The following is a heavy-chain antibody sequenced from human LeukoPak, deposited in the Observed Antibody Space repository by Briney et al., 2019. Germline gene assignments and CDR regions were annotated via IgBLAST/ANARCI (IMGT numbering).Heavy chain of an antibody. CDR1: GGSYGGSFSGYY. V-gene: IGHV4-34*01. CDR2: INHSGST. J-gene: IGHJ4*02. CDR3: AREAPYSSGWHLDY. Sequence: SETLSLTCAVYGGSYGGSFSGYYWNWVRQPPGKVLEGVGEINHSGSTNYNPSLKSRVTISVDTSKIQFPLKVRSVTAADTAVYYCAREAPYSSGWHLDYWGQGTLVTVSS. D-gene: IGHD6-19*01.